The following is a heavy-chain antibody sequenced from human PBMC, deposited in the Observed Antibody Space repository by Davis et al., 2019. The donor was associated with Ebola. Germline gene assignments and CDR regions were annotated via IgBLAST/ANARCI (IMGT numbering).Heavy chain of an antibody. CDR3: ARGITFGGVIEWDYFDY. V-gene: IGHV4-39*01. J-gene: IGHJ4*02. CDR1: GGSISSSSYY. D-gene: IGHD3-16*02. Sequence: PSETLSLTCTVSGGSISSSSYYWGWIRQPPGKGLEWIGSIYYSGSTYYNPSLKSRVTISVDTSKNQFSLKLSSVTAADTAVYYCARGITFGGVIEWDYFDYWGQGTLVTVSS. CDR2: IYYSGST.